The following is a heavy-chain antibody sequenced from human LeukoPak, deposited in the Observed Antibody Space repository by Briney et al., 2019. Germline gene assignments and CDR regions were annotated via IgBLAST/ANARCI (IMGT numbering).Heavy chain of an antibody. D-gene: IGHD6-13*01. CDR1: GGSISGYY. V-gene: IGHV4-59*08. J-gene: IGHJ4*02. CDR2: IYLSGST. CDR3: ARFSSSWLDY. Sequence: SETLSLTCTVSGGSISGYYWSWIRQPPGQGLEWIAYIYLSGSTNYNPSLKSRVTISMDASKNQFSLNLSSVTAADTAVYFCARFSSSWLDYWGQGILVTVSS.